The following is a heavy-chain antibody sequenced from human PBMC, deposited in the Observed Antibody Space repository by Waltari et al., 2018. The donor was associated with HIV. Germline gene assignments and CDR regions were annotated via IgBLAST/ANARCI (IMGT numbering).Heavy chain of an antibody. Sequence: QVQLVQSGAEVKKPGASVTVTCQASGYPFTKFYLHWVRLAPGQGLEWLGRFNPTDSTTDYAQKFQARITMTGDTSTSSVSMQLSSLRLDDTAVYYCARDPPLVSVVSPANNWFDPWGQGTLVTV. V-gene: IGHV1-46*01. J-gene: IGHJ5*02. CDR1: GYPFTKFY. CDR2: FNPTDSTT. D-gene: IGHD2-2*01. CDR3: ARDPPLVSVVSPANNWFDP.